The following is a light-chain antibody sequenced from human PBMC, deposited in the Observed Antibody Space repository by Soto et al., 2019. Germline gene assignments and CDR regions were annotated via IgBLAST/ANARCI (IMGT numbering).Light chain of an antibody. V-gene: IGKV3-11*01. CDR2: DAS. CDR3: QHRSSWPLT. J-gene: IGKJ4*01. Sequence: EIVLTQSPATLSLSPGERATLSCRASQSVSSYLAWYQQKPGQAPRLLIYDASNRATRIPARFSGSGSGTDFTLTISSLEPEDFAVYYCQHRSSWPLTFGGGTKVEIK. CDR1: QSVSSY.